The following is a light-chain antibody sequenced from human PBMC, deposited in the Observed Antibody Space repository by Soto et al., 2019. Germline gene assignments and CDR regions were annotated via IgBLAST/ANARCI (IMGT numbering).Light chain of an antibody. V-gene: IGLV2-14*01. CDR1: SSDVGAYNY. CDR3: SSYASGSTYA. Sequence: QSALTQPASVSGSPGQSITISCTGTSSDVGAYNYVSWYQQHPGKAPKLMISEVSNRPSGVSNRFSGSKSGNTASLTISGLQAEDEADYYCSSYASGSTYAFGTGTKLTVL. CDR2: EVS. J-gene: IGLJ1*01.